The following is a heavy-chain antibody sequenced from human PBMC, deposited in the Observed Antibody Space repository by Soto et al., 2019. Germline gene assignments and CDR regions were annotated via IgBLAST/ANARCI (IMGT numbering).Heavy chain of an antibody. CDR2: IYYSGST. CDR3: ARVKQQLVDY. CDR1: GGSISSGGYY. V-gene: IGHV4-31*03. Sequence: SETLSLTCTVSGGSISSGGYYWSWIRQHPGKGLEWIGYIYYSGSTYYNPSLKIRVTISVDTSKNQFSLKLSSVTAADTAVYYCARVKQQLVDYWGQGTLVTVSS. J-gene: IGHJ4*02. D-gene: IGHD6-13*01.